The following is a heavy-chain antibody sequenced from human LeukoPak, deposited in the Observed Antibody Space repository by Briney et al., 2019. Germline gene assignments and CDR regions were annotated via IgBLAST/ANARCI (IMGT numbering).Heavy chain of an antibody. CDR1: GGSISSGGYY. J-gene: IGHJ4*02. Sequence: SETLSLTCTVSGGSISSGGYYWSWIRQPPGKGLEWIGYIYHSGSTYYNPSLKSRVTISLDRSKNQFSLKLSSVTAADTAVYYCARVGYCSGGSCYRTFDYWGQGTLVTVSS. V-gene: IGHV4-30-2*01. CDR3: ARVGYCSGGSCYRTFDY. CDR2: IYHSGST. D-gene: IGHD2-15*01.